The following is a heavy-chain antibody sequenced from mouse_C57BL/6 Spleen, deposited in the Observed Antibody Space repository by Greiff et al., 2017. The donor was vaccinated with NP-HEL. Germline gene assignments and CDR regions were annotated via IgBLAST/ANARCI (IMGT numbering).Heavy chain of an antibody. CDR3: ARDYYGSSWYFDV. Sequence: QVHVKQSGAELVKPGASVKLSCKASGYTFTSYWMHWVKQRPGRGLEWIGRIDPNSGGTKYNEKFKSKATLTVDKPSSTAYMQLSSLTSEDSAVYYCARDYYGSSWYFDVWGTGTTVTVSS. CDR1: GYTFTSYW. CDR2: IDPNSGGT. D-gene: IGHD1-1*01. J-gene: IGHJ1*03. V-gene: IGHV1-72*01.